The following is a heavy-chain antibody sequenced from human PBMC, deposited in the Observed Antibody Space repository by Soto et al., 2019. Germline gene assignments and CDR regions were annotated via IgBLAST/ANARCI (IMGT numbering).Heavy chain of an antibody. Sequence: QVQLVESGGGVVQPGRSLRLSCAASGFTFSNYGMHRVRQDPGKGLEWVEVILNDGSNRYHADSVKDRFTMSRENSKNMLYLQMNSLRAEYTGVYYCARDDEYSGNGMDVWGKGTTVTVSP. V-gene: IGHV3-33*01. CDR3: ARDDEYSGNGMDV. J-gene: IGHJ6*04. D-gene: IGHD3-10*01. CDR2: ILNDGSNR. CDR1: GFTFSNYG.